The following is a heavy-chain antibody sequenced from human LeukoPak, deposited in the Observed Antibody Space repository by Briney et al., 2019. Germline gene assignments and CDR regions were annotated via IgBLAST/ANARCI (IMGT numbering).Heavy chain of an antibody. CDR1: GGTFSSYA. Sequence: ASVKVSCKASGGTFSSYAISWVRQAPGQGLEWMGGIIPIFGTANYAQKFQGRVTITTDESTSTAYMELNSLRAEDTAVYYCAKDLCGSTSCRTHDYWGQGTLVTVSS. D-gene: IGHD2-2*01. CDR2: IIPIFGTA. CDR3: AKDLCGSTSCRTHDY. V-gene: IGHV1-69*05. J-gene: IGHJ4*02.